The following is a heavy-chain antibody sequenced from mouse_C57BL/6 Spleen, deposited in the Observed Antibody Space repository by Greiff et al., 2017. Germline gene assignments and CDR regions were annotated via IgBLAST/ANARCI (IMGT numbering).Heavy chain of an antibody. J-gene: IGHJ4*01. CDR1: GYSFTDYN. Sequence: VQLKESGPELVKPGASVKISCKASGYSFTDYNMNWVKQSNGKSLEWIGVINPNYGTTSYNQKFKGKATLTVDQSSSTAYMQLNSLTSEDSAVYYCARSRAYYSNYGGYYYAMDYWGQGTSVTVSS. CDR2: INPNYGTT. D-gene: IGHD2-5*01. CDR3: ARSRAYYSNYGGYYYAMDY. V-gene: IGHV1-39*01.